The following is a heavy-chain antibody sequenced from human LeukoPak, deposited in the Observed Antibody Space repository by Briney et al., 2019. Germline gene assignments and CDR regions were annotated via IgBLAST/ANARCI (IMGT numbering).Heavy chain of an antibody. CDR3: ARDLFCSSTSCYAGGWFDP. Sequence: GGSLRLSCAASGFTFSSYWMHWVRQAPGKGLVWVSRINTDGSSTSYAGSVKGRFTISRDNAKNTLYLQMNSLRAEDTAVYYCARDLFCSSTSCYAGGWFDPWGQGTLVTVSS. V-gene: IGHV3-74*01. CDR1: GFTFSSYW. D-gene: IGHD2-2*01. CDR2: INTDGSST. J-gene: IGHJ5*02.